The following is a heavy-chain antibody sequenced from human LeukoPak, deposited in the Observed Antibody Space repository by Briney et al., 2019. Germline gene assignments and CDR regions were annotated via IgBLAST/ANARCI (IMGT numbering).Heavy chain of an antibody. CDR2: ISYDGSNK. CDR1: GFTFSSYA. Sequence: GGSLRLSCAASGFTFSSYAMHWVRQAPGKGLEWVAVISYDGSNKYYADSVKGRFTISRDNSKNTLYLRMNSLRAEDMAVYYCARDRSRYYDSSGYTFRYWGQGTLVTVSS. CDR3: ARDRSRYYDSSGYTFRY. D-gene: IGHD3-22*01. J-gene: IGHJ4*02. V-gene: IGHV3-30-3*01.